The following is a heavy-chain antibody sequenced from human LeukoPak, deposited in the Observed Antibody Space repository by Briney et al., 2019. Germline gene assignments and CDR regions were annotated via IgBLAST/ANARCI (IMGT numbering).Heavy chain of an antibody. CDR2: INPKTGAA. V-gene: IGHV1-2*02. Sequence: PKASVKVSCKASGYIFSDYYMHWVRQAPGQGLEWLGWINPKTGAADYAQQFRGRITMTRDTSINTDYMEMKRVTSDDTAVYYCARRAEAETSPLDYWGQETLVTVSS. D-gene: IGHD6-13*01. CDR1: GYIFSDYY. CDR3: ARRAEAETSPLDY. J-gene: IGHJ4*02.